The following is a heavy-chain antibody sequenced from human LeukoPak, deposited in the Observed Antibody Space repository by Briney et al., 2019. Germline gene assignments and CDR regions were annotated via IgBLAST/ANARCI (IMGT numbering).Heavy chain of an antibody. J-gene: IGHJ4*02. CDR2: INPSGGST. V-gene: IGHV1-46*01. Sequence: ASVKVSCEASGYTFTSYYMHWVRQAPGQGLEWMGIINPSGGSTSYAQKFQGRVTMTRDTSTSTVYMELSSLRSEDTAVYYCARGQGDWWDFYGSLWYFDYWGQGTLVTVSS. D-gene: IGHD3-10*01. CDR1: GYTFTSYY. CDR3: ARGQGDWWDFYGSLWYFDY.